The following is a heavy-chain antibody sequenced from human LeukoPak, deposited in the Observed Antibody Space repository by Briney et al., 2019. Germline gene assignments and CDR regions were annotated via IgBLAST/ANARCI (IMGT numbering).Heavy chain of an antibody. J-gene: IGHJ4*02. V-gene: IGHV3-23*01. CDR1: GFTFSSYA. CDR2: ISGSGGST. CDR3: AKIGYCSGGSCYRGSVDY. D-gene: IGHD2-15*01. Sequence: PGGSLRLSCAASGFTFSSYAMSWVRQAPGKGLEWVSAISGSGGSTYYADSVKGRFTISRDNSKNTLYLQMNSLRAEDTAVYYCAKIGYCSGGSCYRGSVDYWGQGTLVTVSS.